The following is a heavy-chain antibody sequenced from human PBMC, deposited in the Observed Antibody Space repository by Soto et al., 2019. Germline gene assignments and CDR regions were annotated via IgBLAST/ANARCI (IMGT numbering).Heavy chain of an antibody. V-gene: IGHV5-51*01. CDR2: IYPGDSDT. CDR3: ARYQGSGEGYNWRPDAFDI. CDR1: GYSFTSYW. Sequence: GESLKISCKGSGYSFTSYWIGWVRQMPGKGLEWMGIIYPGDSDTRYSPSFQGQVTISADKSISTAYLQWSSLKASDTAMYYCARYQGSGEGYNWRPDAFDIWGQGIMVTVSS. J-gene: IGHJ3*02. D-gene: IGHD5-12*01.